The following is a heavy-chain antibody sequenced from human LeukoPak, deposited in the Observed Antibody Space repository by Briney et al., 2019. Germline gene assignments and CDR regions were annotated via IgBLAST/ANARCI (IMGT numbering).Heavy chain of an antibody. D-gene: IGHD3-22*01. CDR1: GFTFSSHA. CDR3: AKHDYYDSTGYYVGSYYFDF. V-gene: IGHV3-23*01. CDR2: ISGSGGST. Sequence: PSGGSLRLSCAASGFTFSSHAMSWVRQAPGKGLEWVSGISGSGGSTYYADSVKGRFTISRDNSRNTLYLQMNSLRAEDTAVYYCAKHDYYDSTGYYVGSYYFDFWGQGTLVTVSS. J-gene: IGHJ4*02.